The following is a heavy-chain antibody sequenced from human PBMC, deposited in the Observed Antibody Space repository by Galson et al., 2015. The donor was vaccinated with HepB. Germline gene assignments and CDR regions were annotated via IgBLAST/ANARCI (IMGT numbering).Heavy chain of an antibody. CDR3: ANTCGGSCTMDY. V-gene: IGHV3-64D*06. D-gene: IGHD2-15*01. Sequence: SLSLSCAASGFTFSSYTTHWVRQAPGKGLEYVSAISRNGDTTYYADSVKGRFTISRDNSKNTLYLQMSSLRTEDTAIYYCANTCGGSCTMDYWGQGTLVTVSS. CDR2: ISRNGDTT. CDR1: GFTFSSYT. J-gene: IGHJ4*02.